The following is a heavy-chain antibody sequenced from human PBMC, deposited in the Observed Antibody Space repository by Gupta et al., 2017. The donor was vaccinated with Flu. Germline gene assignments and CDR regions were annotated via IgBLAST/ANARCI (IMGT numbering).Heavy chain of an antibody. CDR3: ARDTEGLAYGDYEGWDFDY. V-gene: IGHV3-33*01. J-gene: IGHJ4*02. D-gene: IGHD4-17*01. CDR2: IWYDGSNK. Sequence: GLEWVAVIWYDGSNKYYADSVKGRFTISRDNSKNTLYLQMNSLRAEDTAVYYCARDTEGLAYGDYEGWDFDYWGQGTLVTVSS.